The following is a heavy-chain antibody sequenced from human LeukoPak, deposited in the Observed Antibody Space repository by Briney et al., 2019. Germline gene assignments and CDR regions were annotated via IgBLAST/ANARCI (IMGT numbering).Heavy chain of an antibody. D-gene: IGHD7-27*01. J-gene: IGHJ3*02. CDR1: GFTFSSYV. Sequence: GGSLRLSCAASGFTFSSYVMHWVRQAPGKGLEWVAVIWNDGSNKYFADSVKGRFTISRDSSKNTLYLQMNSLGAEDTAVYYCASATGDNDAFDIWGQGTMVTVSS. V-gene: IGHV3-33*01. CDR2: IWNDGSNK. CDR3: ASATGDNDAFDI.